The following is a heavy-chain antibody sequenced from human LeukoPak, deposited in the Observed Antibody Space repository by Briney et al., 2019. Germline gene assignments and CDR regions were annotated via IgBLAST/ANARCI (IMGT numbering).Heavy chain of an antibody. V-gene: IGHV4-39*01. J-gene: IGHJ5*02. CDR3: ARHLDTAMVRLTQSTPDKNWFDP. CDR2: IYYSGNT. Sequence: SETLSLTCTVSGVSISSSNSYWGWIRQPPGKGLEWIGSIYYSGNTYYNASLKSQVSISIDTSKNQFSLRLTSVTAADTAVYYCARHLDTAMVRLTQSTPDKNWFDPWGQGTLVTVSS. CDR1: GVSISSSNSY. D-gene: IGHD5-18*01.